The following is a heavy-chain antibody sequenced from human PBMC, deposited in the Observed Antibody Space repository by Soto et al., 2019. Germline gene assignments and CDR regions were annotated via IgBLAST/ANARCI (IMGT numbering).Heavy chain of an antibody. D-gene: IGHD2-2*01. CDR2: IWYDGSNK. J-gene: IGHJ6*02. CDR3: ARDQRLWNCSSTSCSTGYYGMDV. CDR1: GFTFSSYG. V-gene: IGHV3-33*01. Sequence: GGSLRLSCAASGFTFSSYGMHWVRQAPGKGLEWVAVIWYDGSNKYYADSVKGRFTISRDNSKNTLYLQMNSLRAEDTAVYYCARDQRLWNCSSTSCSTGYYGMDVWGQGTTVTVSS.